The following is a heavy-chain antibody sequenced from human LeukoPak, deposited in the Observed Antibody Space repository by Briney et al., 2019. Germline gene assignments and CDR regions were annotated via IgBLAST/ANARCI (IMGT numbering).Heavy chain of an antibody. CDR2: INPSGGST. D-gene: IGHD6-13*01. J-gene: IGHJ3*02. CDR1: GYTFTSYY. CDR3: ARWRIAAAGREAFDI. Sequence: ASVKVSCKASGYTFTSYYMHCVRQAPGQGLEWMGIINPSGGSTSYAQKFQGRVTMTRDTSTSTVYMELSSLRSEDTAVYYCARWRIAAAGREAFDIWGQGTMVTVSS. V-gene: IGHV1-46*01.